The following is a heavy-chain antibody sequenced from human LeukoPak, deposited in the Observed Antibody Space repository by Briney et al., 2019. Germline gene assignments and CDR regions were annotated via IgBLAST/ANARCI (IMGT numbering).Heavy chain of an antibody. V-gene: IGHV4-4*02. Sequence: WVRQPPGKGLEWIGEIYHSGSTNYNPSLKSRVTISVDKSKNQFSLKLSSVTAADTAVYYCARFKDYYDSSGYYGGFDYWGQGTLVTVSS. D-gene: IGHD3-22*01. CDR3: ARFKDYYDSSGYYGGFDY. CDR2: IYHSGST. J-gene: IGHJ4*02.